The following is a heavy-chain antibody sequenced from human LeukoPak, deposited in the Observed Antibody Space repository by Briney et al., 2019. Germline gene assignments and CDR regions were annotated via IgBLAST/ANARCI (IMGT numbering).Heavy chain of an antibody. CDR3: ARHVTISGPYDASDI. J-gene: IGHJ3*02. V-gene: IGHV4-59*08. CDR1: GDFISSYY. D-gene: IGHD5-24*01. Sequence: SETLSLTCTVSGDFISSYYWSWIRQPPGKGLEWIGYIYYSGGTDYNPSLKSRVTISVDTSKNQFSLKLRSVTAADTAVYYCARHVTISGPYDASDIWGQGTMVTVSP. CDR2: IYYSGGT.